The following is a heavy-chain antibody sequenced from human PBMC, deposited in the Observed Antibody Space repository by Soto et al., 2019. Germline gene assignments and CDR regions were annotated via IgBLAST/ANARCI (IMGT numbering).Heavy chain of an antibody. J-gene: IGHJ4*02. CDR2: INAGNGNT. D-gene: IGHD3-22*01. CDR1: GYTFTSYA. Sequence: VKVSCKASGYTFTSYAMHWVRQAPGQRLEWMGWINAGNGNTKYSQKFQGRVTITRDTSASTAYMELSSLRSEDTAVYYCARAAPITMIVVVYFDYWGQGTLVTV. CDR3: ARAAPITMIVVVYFDY. V-gene: IGHV1-3*01.